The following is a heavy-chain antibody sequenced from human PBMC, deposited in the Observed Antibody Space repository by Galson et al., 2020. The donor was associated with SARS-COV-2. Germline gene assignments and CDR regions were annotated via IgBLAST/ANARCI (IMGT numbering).Heavy chain of an antibody. CDR1: GFTFHNFA. V-gene: IGHV3-23*01. Sequence: GGSLRLSCSASGFTFHNFAMGWVRQAPGKGLQWVSVMSGSGASTYSADSVKGRFTISRDNSQNTLYLQMNSLRAEDTAVYYCAKVDSSGYLGFFHHFDYWGQGIQVTVSS. J-gene: IGHJ4*02. D-gene: IGHD3-22*01. CDR3: AKVDSSGYLGFFHHFDY. CDR2: MSGSGAST.